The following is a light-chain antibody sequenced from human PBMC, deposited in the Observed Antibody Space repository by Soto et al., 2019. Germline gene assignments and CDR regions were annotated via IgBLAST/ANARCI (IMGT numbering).Light chain of an antibody. CDR2: SNN. J-gene: IGLJ2*01. CDR3: ASWDDRLAAVI. V-gene: IGLV1-47*02. CDR1: SSNIGGTNY. Sequence: LTQPPSASGTPGQRVCISCSGSSSNIGGTNYAYWYQQLPGAAPKLLMHSNNLRPSGVPERISGSKSGTSASLAISGLRSEDEAVYYCASWDDRLAAVIFGGGTKVTVL.